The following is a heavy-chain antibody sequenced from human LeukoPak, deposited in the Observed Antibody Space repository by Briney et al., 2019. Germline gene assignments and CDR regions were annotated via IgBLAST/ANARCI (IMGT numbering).Heavy chain of an antibody. CDR2: INPNSGGT. CDR1: GYTFSSLD. CDR3: ARGSTIFGVVIVY. Sequence: ASVKVSCKPSGYTFSSLDINWVRQAPGQGLEWMGWINPNSGGTNYAQKFQGRVTMTRDTSISTAYMELSRLRSDDTAVYYCARGSTIFGVVIVYWGQGTLVTVSS. D-gene: IGHD3-3*01. V-gene: IGHV1-2*02. J-gene: IGHJ4*02.